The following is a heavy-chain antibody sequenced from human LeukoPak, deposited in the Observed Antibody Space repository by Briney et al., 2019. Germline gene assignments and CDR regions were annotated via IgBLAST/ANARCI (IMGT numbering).Heavy chain of an antibody. Sequence: SETLSLTCTVSGGSISSYCWSWIRQPAGKGLEWIGRIYTSGSTNYNPSLRSRVNMSIDTSKNQFSLKVISVTAADTAVYYCARYGSGSYLDPFDIWGQGTMVIVFS. D-gene: IGHD3-10*01. CDR1: GGSISSYC. J-gene: IGHJ3*02. CDR3: ARYGSGSYLDPFDI. CDR2: IYTSGST. V-gene: IGHV4-4*07.